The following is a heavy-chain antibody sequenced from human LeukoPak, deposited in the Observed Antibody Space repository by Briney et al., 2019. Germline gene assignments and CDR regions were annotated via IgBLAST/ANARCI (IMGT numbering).Heavy chain of an antibody. V-gene: IGHV3-11*01. CDR2: ISSSGSTI. Sequence: GGSLRLSCAASGFTFSDYYKSWIRQAPGKGLEWVSYISSSGSTIYYADSVKGRFTISRDNAKNSLYLQMNSLRAEDTAVYYCARDRYDSSGPHDYWGQGTLVTVSS. CDR1: GFTFSDYY. CDR3: ARDRYDSSGPHDY. J-gene: IGHJ4*02. D-gene: IGHD3-22*01.